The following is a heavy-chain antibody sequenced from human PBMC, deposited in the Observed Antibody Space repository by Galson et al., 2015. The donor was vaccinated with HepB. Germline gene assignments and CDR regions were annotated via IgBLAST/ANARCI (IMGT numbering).Heavy chain of an antibody. V-gene: IGHV3-23*01. CDR1: GFTFSSYA. J-gene: IGHJ4*02. CDR2: ISGSGGST. D-gene: IGHD6-13*01. Sequence: SLRLSCAASGFTFSSYAMSWVRQAPGKGLEWVSTISGSGGSTYYADSVKGRFTISRDNPKNTLYLQMNSLRAEDTAVYYCAKDMVGYSSSWYKGMNYWGQGTLVTVSS. CDR3: AKDMVGYSSSWYKGMNY.